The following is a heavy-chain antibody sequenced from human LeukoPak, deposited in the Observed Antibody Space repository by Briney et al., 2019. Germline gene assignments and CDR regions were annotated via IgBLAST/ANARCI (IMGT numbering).Heavy chain of an antibody. CDR3: ASGIEAAGKFQH. J-gene: IGHJ1*01. CDR1: GFTFSSYP. CDR2: ISDDGNNP. Sequence: PGRSLRLSCAASGFTFSSYPIHWVRQAPGKGLDWVAVISDDGNNPYYSDSVKGRFTISRDNSKNTLYLQMNSLRAEDTAVYYCASGIEAAGKFQHWGQGTLVTVSS. D-gene: IGHD6-13*01. V-gene: IGHV3-30-3*01.